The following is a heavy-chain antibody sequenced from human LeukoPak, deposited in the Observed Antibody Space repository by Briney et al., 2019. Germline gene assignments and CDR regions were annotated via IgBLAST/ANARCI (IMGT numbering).Heavy chain of an antibody. CDR2: IGTAGDT. CDR1: GFTFSSYD. V-gene: IGHV3-13*01. Sequence: GGSLRLSCAASGFTFSSYDMHWVRQATGKGLEWVLAIGTAGDTYYPGSVKGRFTISRENAKNSLYLQMNSLRAGDTAVYYCARGFDRGDAFDIWGQGTMVTVSS. CDR3: ARGFDRGDAFDI. J-gene: IGHJ3*02. D-gene: IGHD3-9*01.